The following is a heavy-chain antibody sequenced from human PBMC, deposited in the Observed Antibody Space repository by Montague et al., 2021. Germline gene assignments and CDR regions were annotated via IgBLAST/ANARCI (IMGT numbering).Heavy chain of an antibody. CDR3: ARDFRVGTYFDY. CDR1: GFSFNVYG. V-gene: IGHV3-33*01. J-gene: IGHJ4*02. D-gene: IGHD1-26*01. CDR2: VGHDGNYE. Sequence: SLRLSWAASGFSFNVYGMHWVRQAPGKGLEWVAVVGHDGNYEKYADSVRGRFIVSRDNSRTTLYLQLNSLRAEDTAVYYCARDFRVGTYFDYLGQGTLVTVSS.